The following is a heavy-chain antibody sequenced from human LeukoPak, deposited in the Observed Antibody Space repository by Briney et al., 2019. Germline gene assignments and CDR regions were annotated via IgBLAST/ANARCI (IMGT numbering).Heavy chain of an antibody. CDR2: IYYSGST. V-gene: IGHV4-39*01. CDR1: GGSISSGGYS. J-gene: IGHJ4*02. CDR3: ARLRKIQLWPPAKGATIDY. D-gene: IGHD5-18*01. Sequence: PSETLSLTCAVSGGSISSGGYSWSWIRQPPGKGLEWIGSIYYSGSTYYNPSLKSRVTISVDTSKNQFSLKLSSVTAADTAVYYCARLRKIQLWPPAKGATIDYWGQGTLVTVSS.